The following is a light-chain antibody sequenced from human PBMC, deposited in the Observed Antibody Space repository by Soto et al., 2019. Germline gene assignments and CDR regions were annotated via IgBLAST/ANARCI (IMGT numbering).Light chain of an antibody. CDR2: AAS. V-gene: IGKV1-39*01. CDR1: QSISSY. J-gene: IGKJ2*01. CDR3: QQSYSTHRT. Sequence: DIQMTQSPSSLSASVGDRVTITCRASQSISSYLNWYQQKPGKAPKLLIYAASSLQSGVPSRFSGSGSGTDFTLTISSRQPQDFATYYCQQSYSTHRTFCQGTKLEIK.